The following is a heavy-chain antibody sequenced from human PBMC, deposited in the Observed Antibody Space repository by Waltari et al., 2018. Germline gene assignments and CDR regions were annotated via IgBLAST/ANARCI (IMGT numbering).Heavy chain of an antibody. CDR1: GFTVSSHY. CDR3: AKDAGPVAAEGDY. D-gene: IGHD6-19*01. CDR2: IYNDGRT. J-gene: IGHJ4*02. V-gene: IGHV3-66*01. Sequence: EVQLVESGGGLVQPGGSLGLACAASGFTVSSHYMSWVRQAPGKGLEWVSLIYNDGRTYYADSVKGRFTISRDNYKNTVYLQMSRLRVEDTAVYYCAKDAGPVAAEGDYWGQGTLVTVSS.